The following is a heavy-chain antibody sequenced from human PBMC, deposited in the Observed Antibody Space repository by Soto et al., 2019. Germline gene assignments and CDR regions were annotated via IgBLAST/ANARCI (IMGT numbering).Heavy chain of an antibody. CDR1: GGTISSWY. D-gene: IGHD1-26*01. CDR3: ARRYGSAIDY. CDR2: IYYSGST. J-gene: IGHJ4*02. V-gene: IGHV4-59*12. Sequence: QVQLQESGPGLVKPSETLSLTCTVSGGTISSWYWSWIRQPPGKGLEWIGYIYYSGSTNCNPSLTSRVTLCVDTSKNPFSLKLGSVTAADTAVYYCARRYGSAIDYWGQGTLVTVSS.